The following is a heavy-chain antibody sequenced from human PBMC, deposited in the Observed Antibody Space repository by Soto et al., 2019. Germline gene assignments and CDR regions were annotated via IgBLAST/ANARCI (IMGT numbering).Heavy chain of an antibody. V-gene: IGHV2-26*01. D-gene: IGHD6-19*01. Sequence: QVTLKESGPVLVKPTDTLTLRCTVSGVSITDSEMDVSWICQPPGQPLEWLAHIDSSGEKSYMTFLKSRLYISKDTSKSQIVVTMTNMAPADTATYYCARRHLAVAVSPWFDPWGQGIPVTVSS. J-gene: IGHJ5*02. CDR3: ARRHLAVAVSPWFDP. CDR1: GVSITDSEMD. CDR2: IDSSGEK.